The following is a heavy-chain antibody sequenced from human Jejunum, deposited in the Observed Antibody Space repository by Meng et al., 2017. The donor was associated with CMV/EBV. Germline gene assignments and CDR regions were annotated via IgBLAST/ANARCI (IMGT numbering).Heavy chain of an antibody. Sequence: FSFTTFNIGWVRQGPGMGLEWVSSISGSSGSIDDGDSVKGRFTSSRDYAKKSVYRQMNSLRAEDTAVYFCARDYSEGTSPYYFDYWGQGMLVTVSS. D-gene: IGHD1-14*01. CDR1: FSFTTFN. CDR2: ISGSSGSI. V-gene: IGHV3-21*01. CDR3: ARDYSEGTSPYYFDY. J-gene: IGHJ4*02.